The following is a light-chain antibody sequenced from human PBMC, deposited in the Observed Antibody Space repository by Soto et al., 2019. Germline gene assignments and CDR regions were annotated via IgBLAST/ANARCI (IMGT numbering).Light chain of an antibody. V-gene: IGLV2-14*03. Sequence: QSALTQPASVSGSPGQSITISCTGTSSDVGRFNYVSWFQQHPGKAPKLIIHDVTNRPSGVSTRFSGSKSGNTASLTISGLQAADEADYYCISFTASTTPWVFGGGTQLTVL. J-gene: IGLJ3*02. CDR1: SSDVGRFNY. CDR2: DVT. CDR3: ISFTASTTPWV.